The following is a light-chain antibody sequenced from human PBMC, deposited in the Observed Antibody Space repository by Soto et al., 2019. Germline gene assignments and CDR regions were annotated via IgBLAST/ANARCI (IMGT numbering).Light chain of an antibody. J-gene: IGKJ4*01. V-gene: IGKV3-15*01. CDR3: QQYNNWPLS. Sequence: EIVMMQSPATLSVSPGERATLSCRASQSVGSNLAWYQQRPGQTPKLVIFGASTRATGIPARFSGSGSGTEFTLTISSLQSEDFGIYFCQQYNNWPLSFGGGTKAEIK. CDR2: GAS. CDR1: QSVGSN.